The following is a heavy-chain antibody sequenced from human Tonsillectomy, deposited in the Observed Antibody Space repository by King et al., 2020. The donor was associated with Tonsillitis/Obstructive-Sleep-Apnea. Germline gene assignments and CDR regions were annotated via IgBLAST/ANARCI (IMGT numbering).Heavy chain of an antibody. CDR3: TTVLGYYGMDV. CDR2: IRSKANSYAT. J-gene: IGHJ6*02. V-gene: IGHV3-73*01. D-gene: IGHD2-8*02. Sequence: VQLVESGGGLVQPGGSLKLSCAASGFTFSGSAMHWDRQASGKGLEWVGRIRSKANSYATAYAASVKGRFTISRDDSKNTAYLQMNSLKTEDTAVYYCTTVLGYYGMDVWGQGTTVTVSS. CDR1: GFTFSGSA.